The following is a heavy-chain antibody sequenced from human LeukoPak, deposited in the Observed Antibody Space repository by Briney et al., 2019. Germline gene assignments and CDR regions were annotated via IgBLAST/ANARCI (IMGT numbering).Heavy chain of an antibody. CDR1: GFTFSSYA. Sequence: GGSLRLSCAASGFTFSSYAMSWVRQAPGKGLEWVSAISGSGGSTYYADSVKGRFTISRDNSKNTLYLQMNSLRAEDTAVYYRASRGHCSGGSCADYWGQGTLVTVSS. CDR2: ISGSGGST. D-gene: IGHD2-15*01. V-gene: IGHV3-23*01. CDR3: ASRGHCSGGSCADY. J-gene: IGHJ4*02.